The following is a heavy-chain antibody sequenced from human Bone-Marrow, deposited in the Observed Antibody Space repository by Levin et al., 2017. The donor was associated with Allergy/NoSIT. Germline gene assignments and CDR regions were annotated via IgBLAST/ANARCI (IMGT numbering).Heavy chain of an antibody. CDR3: VESGYSYAWGY. CDR1: GFTVNSKY. J-gene: IGHJ4*02. Sequence: GESLKISCAVSGFTVNSKYVSWVRQAPAKGLEWVSMIDPGGSTVYADSLKGRFTVSRDNSKNTLYLQMSSLRAEDTAVYYCVESGYSYAWGYWGQGTLVTVSS. V-gene: IGHV3-66*01. CDR2: IDPGGST. D-gene: IGHD5-18*01.